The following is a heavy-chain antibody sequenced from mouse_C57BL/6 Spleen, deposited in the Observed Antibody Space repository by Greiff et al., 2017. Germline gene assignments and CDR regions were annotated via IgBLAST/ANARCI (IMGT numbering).Heavy chain of an antibody. CDR1: GYTFTSYW. CDR2: IDPSDSYT. CDR3: ARLAAQRGFAY. D-gene: IGHD3-2*02. V-gene: IGHV1-69*01. Sequence: QVQLQQPGAELVMPGASVKLSCKASGYTFTSYWMHWVKQRPGQGLEWIGEIDPSDSYTNYNQKFKGKSTLTVEKSSSTAYMQLSSLTSEDSAVYYCARLAAQRGFAYWGQGTLVTVSA. J-gene: IGHJ3*01.